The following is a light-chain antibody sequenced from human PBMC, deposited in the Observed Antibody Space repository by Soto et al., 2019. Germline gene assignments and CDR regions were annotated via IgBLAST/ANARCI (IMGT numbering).Light chain of an antibody. V-gene: IGKV1-5*03. CDR3: QQYNSYSPRLT. Sequence: DIQMTQSPSTLSASVGDRVTITCRASQSISNWLAWYQQKPGKAPKLLIYRASSFESGVPSRFSGSGSGTEFPLTISSLQPDDFATDYCQQYNSYSPRLTFGGGTKVETK. CDR1: QSISNW. J-gene: IGKJ4*01. CDR2: RAS.